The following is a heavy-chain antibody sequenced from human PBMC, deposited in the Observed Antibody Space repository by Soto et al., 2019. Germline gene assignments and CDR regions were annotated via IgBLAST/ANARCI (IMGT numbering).Heavy chain of an antibody. CDR2: INGSGGST. V-gene: IGHV3-23*01. D-gene: IGHD5-18*01. J-gene: IGHJ4*02. CDR3: AKAEMDTITPRSPYYFDY. Sequence: GKGLEWVSGINGSGGSTYYAGSVKGRFTSSRDNSKNTLYLQMNSLRAEDTAVYYCAKAEMDTITPRSPYYFDYWGQGTLVTVSS.